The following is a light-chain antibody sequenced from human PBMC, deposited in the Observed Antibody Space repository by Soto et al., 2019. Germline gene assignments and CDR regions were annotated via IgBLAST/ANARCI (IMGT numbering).Light chain of an antibody. CDR2: GNS. CDR1: XSNIGAGYD. J-gene: IGLJ3*02. CDR3: QSYDSSLSAL. Sequence: QSVLTQPPSVSXAPGQXVTIXCTGSXSNIGAGYDVHWYQQLPGTAPKLLIYGNSNRPSGVPDRFSGSKSGTSASLAITGLQAEDEADYYCQSYDSSLSALFGGGTKLTVL. V-gene: IGLV1-40*01.